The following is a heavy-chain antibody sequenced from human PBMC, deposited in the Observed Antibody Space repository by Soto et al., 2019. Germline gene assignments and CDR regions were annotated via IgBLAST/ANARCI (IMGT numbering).Heavy chain of an antibody. CDR1: GYTFTSYG. CDR3: ARAAVVETGYYPTYCDY. D-gene: IGHD3-9*01. V-gene: IGHV1-18*01. Sequence: QVQQVQSGAEVKKPGASVKVSCKASGYTFTSYGISWVRQAPGQGLEWMGWISAYNGNTNYAQKLQGRVTMTTDTSTSTAYMELRSLRSDDTAVYYCARAAVVETGYYPTYCDYWGQGTLVTVSS. CDR2: ISAYNGNT. J-gene: IGHJ4*02.